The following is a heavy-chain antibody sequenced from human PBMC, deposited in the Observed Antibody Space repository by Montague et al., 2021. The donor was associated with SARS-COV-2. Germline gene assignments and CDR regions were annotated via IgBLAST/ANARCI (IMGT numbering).Heavy chain of an antibody. V-gene: IGHV3-48*03. Sequence: SLRLSCAASRFTFSSYEMNWVRQAPGKGLEWVSYISSSGGTTFYADSVRGRFTTSRDNAKNSLYLQMNSLRAEDTAVYYCARESRITMLVVVITSAFDIWGQGTMVTVSS. D-gene: IGHD3-22*01. CDR3: ARESRITMLVVVITSAFDI. J-gene: IGHJ3*02. CDR1: RFTFSSYE. CDR2: ISSSGGTT.